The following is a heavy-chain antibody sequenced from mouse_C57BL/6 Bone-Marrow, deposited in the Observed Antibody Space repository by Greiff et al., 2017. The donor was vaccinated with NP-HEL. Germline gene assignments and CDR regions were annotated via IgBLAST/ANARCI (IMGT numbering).Heavy chain of an antibody. Sequence: VKLMESGAELVRPGTSVKMSCKASGYTFTNYWIGWAKQRPGHGLEWIGDIYPGGGYTNYNEKFKGKATLTADKSSSTAYMQFSSLTSEDSAIYYCARGDSNYDYWGQGTTLTVSS. CDR1: GYTFTNYW. D-gene: IGHD2-5*01. J-gene: IGHJ2*01. CDR3: ARGDSNYDY. CDR2: IYPGGGYT. V-gene: IGHV1-63*01.